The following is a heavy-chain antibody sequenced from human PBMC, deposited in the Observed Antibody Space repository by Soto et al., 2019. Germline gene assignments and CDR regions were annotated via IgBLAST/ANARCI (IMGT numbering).Heavy chain of an antibody. CDR2: IIPIFNST. CDR1: GSRFSNYV. J-gene: IGHJ4*02. CDR3: AGEGREKKAGYIGLVGLGY. V-gene: IGHV1-69*06. D-gene: IGHD2-15*01. Sequence: QVQLVQSGAEVKTPGSSLKVSCKVSGSRFSNYVISWVRQAPGHGLEWLGRIIPIFNSTKYAQNFQGRVTLPGENSRGTASWGWRGLGSEERAVYYVAGEGREKKAGYIGLVGLGYGGQEPWSPSPQ.